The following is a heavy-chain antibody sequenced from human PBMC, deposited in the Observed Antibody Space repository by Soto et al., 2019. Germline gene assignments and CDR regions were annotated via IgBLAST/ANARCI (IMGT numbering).Heavy chain of an antibody. CDR2: ISIRGDYR. CDR3: ANHGGFDF. V-gene: IGHV3-23*01. CDR1: GFTFSSSG. Sequence: EGQLLQSGGGLVQPGESLRLSCAASGFTFSSSGMSWVRQAPGKGLEWVSSISIRGDYRYYADSVKGRFTISRDNSKNTLYLQMSSLTAEYTAVYYCANHGGFDFWGQGTMVAVSS. J-gene: IGHJ3*01. D-gene: IGHD4-17*01.